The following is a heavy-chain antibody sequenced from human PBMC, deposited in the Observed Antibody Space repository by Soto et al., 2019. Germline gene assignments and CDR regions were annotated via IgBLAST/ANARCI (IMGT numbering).Heavy chain of an antibody. CDR2: IMPLYAKP. CDR3: ASLNTWSSGDGRIDV. J-gene: IGHJ6*02. D-gene: IGHD1-20*01. Sequence: QVQLVQSGAEVNKPGSSVKVSCKASGGTFNTYTISWVRQVPGQGLEWMGGIMPLYAKPTYAQTFQGRLMIAADEHTNTVYMELSSLRSEDTALYYCASLNTWSSGDGRIDVWGRGNAVSVSS. V-gene: IGHV1-69*01. CDR1: GGTFNTYT.